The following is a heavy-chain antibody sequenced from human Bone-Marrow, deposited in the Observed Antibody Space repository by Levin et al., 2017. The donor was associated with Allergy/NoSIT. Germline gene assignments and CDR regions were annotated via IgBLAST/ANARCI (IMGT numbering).Heavy chain of an antibody. Sequence: PGGSLRLSCAASGFTFTSHAMSWVRQAPGKGLEWVSAIGGTSVNTYYADSVKGRFTISRDNSKNTLYLQMNSLRADDTAVYYCAKGPLSGDDGMDVWGQGTTVTVSS. CDR1: GFTFTSHA. D-gene: IGHD3-3*01. CDR3: AKGPLSGDDGMDV. J-gene: IGHJ6*02. CDR2: IGGTSVNT. V-gene: IGHV3-23*01.